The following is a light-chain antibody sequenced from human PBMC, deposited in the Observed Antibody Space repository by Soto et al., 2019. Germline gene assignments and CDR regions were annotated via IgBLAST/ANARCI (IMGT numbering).Light chain of an antibody. CDR1: QSISSY. J-gene: IGKJ1*01. CDR3: QQSYSTVRT. Sequence: DIQMTQSPSSLSASVGDRVTITCRASQSISSYLNWYQQKPGQAPKRLIYSASSLQSGVPSRFSGSGSGTDFTLTISSLQPEDFATYYCQQSYSTVRTFGQGTKVEIK. CDR2: SAS. V-gene: IGKV1-39*01.